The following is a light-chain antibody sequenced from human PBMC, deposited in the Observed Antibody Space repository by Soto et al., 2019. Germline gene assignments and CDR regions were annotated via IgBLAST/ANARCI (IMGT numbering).Light chain of an antibody. Sequence: DLPTTQSPSTRSASVGDTVKITRRASQSISTSLAWYQQKPGKAPNLLISGASTLEEGVPSRFRGSGSGTEFTLTIRSLKPEDSATYYCQQLNSYPLFGGGTKVEIK. CDR3: QQLNSYPL. V-gene: IGKV1-5*01. CDR2: GAS. CDR1: QSISTS. J-gene: IGKJ4*01.